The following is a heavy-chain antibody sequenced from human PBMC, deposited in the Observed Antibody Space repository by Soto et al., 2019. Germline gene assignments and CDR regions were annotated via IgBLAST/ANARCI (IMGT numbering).Heavy chain of an antibody. D-gene: IGHD7-27*01. CDR2: IYPGDSDT. CDR3: ARRPGDRDALDI. CDR1: GYSFTSYW. Sequence: GESLKISCKGSGYSFTSYWIGRVSQMPGKGLEWMGVIYPGDSDTRYSTSFQGQVTISADKSISTAYLQWSSLKPSDPAMYYCARRPGDRDALDIWGQGTMVTVSS. V-gene: IGHV5-51*01. J-gene: IGHJ3*02.